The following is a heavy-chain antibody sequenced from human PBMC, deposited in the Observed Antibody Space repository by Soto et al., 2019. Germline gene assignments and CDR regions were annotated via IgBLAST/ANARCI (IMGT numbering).Heavy chain of an antibody. V-gene: IGHV1-3*01. J-gene: IGHJ4*02. Sequence: GASVKVSCKASENTFSTYLVHWVRQVHGQGLEWMGWHNGYNGQTEYSQKFQGRVTITRDTSAKTAYLGLRSLTSEDTAVYYCARDVGYSYGFAFDYWGQGTLVTVSS. D-gene: IGHD5-18*01. CDR1: ENTFSTYL. CDR3: ARDVGYSYGFAFDY. CDR2: HNGYNGQT.